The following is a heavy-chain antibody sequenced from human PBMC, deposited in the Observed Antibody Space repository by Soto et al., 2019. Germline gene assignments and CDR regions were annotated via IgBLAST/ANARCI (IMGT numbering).Heavy chain of an antibody. V-gene: IGHV1-3*01. CDR2: INAGNGNT. CDR3: ARDYCSGGSCYVDY. CDR1: GYTFTGYA. D-gene: IGHD2-15*01. J-gene: IGHJ4*02. Sequence: ASVKVSCKASGYTFTGYAMHWVRQAPGQRLEWMGWINAGNGNTKYSQKFQGRFTITRDTSISTAYMELSRLRSDDTAVYYCARDYCSGGSCYVDYWGQGTLVTVSS.